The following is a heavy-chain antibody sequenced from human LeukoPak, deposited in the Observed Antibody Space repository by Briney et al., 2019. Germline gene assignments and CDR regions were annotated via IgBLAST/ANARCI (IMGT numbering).Heavy chain of an antibody. D-gene: IGHD6-13*01. CDR2: IYYSGST. CDR3: ARDSASSHYGMDV. Sequence: PSETLSLTCTVSGGSISSYYWSWIRQPPGKGVEWIGYIYYSGSTNYNPSLKSRVTISVDTSKNQFSLKLSSVTAADTAVYYCARDSASSHYGMDVWGQGTMVTVSS. J-gene: IGHJ6*02. V-gene: IGHV4-59*01. CDR1: GGSISSYY.